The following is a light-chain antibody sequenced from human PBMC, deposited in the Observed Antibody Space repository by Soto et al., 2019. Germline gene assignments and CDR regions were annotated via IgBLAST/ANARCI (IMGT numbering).Light chain of an antibody. CDR1: QSVGSN. CDR3: QHYNNWPPEYT. CDR2: AAS. Sequence: EIVMTQSPATLSVSPGGRVTLSCRASQSVGSNLAWYQQKPRQAPRLLIYAASARATGIPARFSGSGSGTEFTLTLSSLQSEDFALYYCQHYNNWPPEYTFGQGTKLEIK. J-gene: IGKJ2*01. V-gene: IGKV3-15*01.